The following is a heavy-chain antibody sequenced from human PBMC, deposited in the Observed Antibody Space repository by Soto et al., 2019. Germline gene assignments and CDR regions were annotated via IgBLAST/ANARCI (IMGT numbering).Heavy chain of an antibody. D-gene: IGHD6-6*01. Sequence: GGSLRLSCAASGFTFSDYYMSWIRQAPGKGLEWVSYISSSGSTIYYADSVKGRFTISRDNAKNSLYLQMNSLRAEDTAVYYCARYRQLVPRWFDPWGQGALVTVSS. CDR2: ISSSGSTI. V-gene: IGHV3-11*01. CDR1: GFTFSDYY. J-gene: IGHJ5*02. CDR3: ARYRQLVPRWFDP.